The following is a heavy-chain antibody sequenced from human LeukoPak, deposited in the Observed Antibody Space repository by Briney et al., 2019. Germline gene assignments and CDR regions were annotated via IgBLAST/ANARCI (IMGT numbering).Heavy chain of an antibody. CDR2: INSDGSST. Sequence: GGSLRLSCAASGFTFSSYWMHWVRQAPGKGLVWVSRINSDGSSTNYADSVKGRFTISRDNAKNTLYLQMNSLRAEDTAVYYCARDFVEMATIRYFDYWGQGTLVTVSS. J-gene: IGHJ4*02. CDR3: ARDFVEMATIRYFDY. CDR1: GFTFSSYW. V-gene: IGHV3-74*01. D-gene: IGHD5-12*01.